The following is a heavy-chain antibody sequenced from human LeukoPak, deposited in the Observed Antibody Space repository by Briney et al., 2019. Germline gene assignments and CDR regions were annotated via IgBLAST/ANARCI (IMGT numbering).Heavy chain of an antibody. J-gene: IGHJ4*02. CDR3: AKDMWYYGSGSYYISPSDY. V-gene: IGHV3-43*02. CDR2: ISGDDGST. D-gene: IGHD3-10*01. CDR1: GLRLEDYA. Sequence: GGSLRLSCAASGLRLEDYAMRWVRQAPEKGLEWVSVISGDDGSTYYADSVKGRFTISRDNSKNSLFLQMKSLRTEDTALYYCAKDMWYYGSGSYYISPSDYWGQGTLVTVSS.